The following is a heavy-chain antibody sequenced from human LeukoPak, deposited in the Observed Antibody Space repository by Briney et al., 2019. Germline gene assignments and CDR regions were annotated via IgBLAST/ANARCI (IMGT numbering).Heavy chain of an antibody. CDR1: GYTFSNYY. CDR3: ARDHFDSSGYHYLLGYFEH. J-gene: IGHJ1*01. Sequence: GASVKVSCKASGYTFSNYYVHWVRQAPGQGLEWMGIIKPSGGGTSYAPKFQGRVTLTRDTSTSTAYMELSSLRSEDTAVYYCARDHFDSSGYHYLLGYFEHWGQGTLVTVSS. CDR2: IKPSGGGT. D-gene: IGHD3-22*01. V-gene: IGHV1-46*01.